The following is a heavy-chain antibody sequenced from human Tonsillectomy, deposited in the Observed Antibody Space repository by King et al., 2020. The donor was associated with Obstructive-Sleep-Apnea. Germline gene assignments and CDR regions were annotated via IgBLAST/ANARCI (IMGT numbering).Heavy chain of an antibody. V-gene: IGHV1-69*12. D-gene: IGHD3-22*01. J-gene: IGHJ6*02. CDR3: ARHMIVSKGMDV. Sequence: QLVQSGAEVKKPGSSVKVSCKASGGTFSSYVISWVRQAPGQGLAWMGGIIPIFGTAKYAQKFQGRVTITADESTSTAYMELSSLRSEDMAVYYRARHMIVSKGMDVWGQGTTVTVSS. CDR1: GGTFSSYV. CDR2: IIPIFGTA.